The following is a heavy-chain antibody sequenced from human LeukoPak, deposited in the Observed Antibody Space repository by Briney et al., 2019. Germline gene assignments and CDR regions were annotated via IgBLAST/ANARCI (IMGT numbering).Heavy chain of an antibody. Sequence: KPSETLSLTCAVYGGSFSGYYWSWIRQPPGKGLEWIGEINHSGSTNYNPSLKSRVTISVDTSKNQFSLKLSSVTAADTAVYYCALWAYYDSSGPAHDAFDIWGQGTMVTVSS. V-gene: IGHV4-34*01. CDR2: INHSGST. D-gene: IGHD3-22*01. CDR1: GGSFSGYY. CDR3: ALWAYYDSSGPAHDAFDI. J-gene: IGHJ3*02.